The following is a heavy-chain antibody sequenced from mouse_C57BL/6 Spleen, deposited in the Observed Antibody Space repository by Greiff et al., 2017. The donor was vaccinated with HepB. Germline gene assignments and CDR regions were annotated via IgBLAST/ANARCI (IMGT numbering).Heavy chain of an antibody. CDR1: GYTFTDYY. Sequence: EVQLQQSGPELVKPGASVKISCKASGYTFTDYYMNWVKQSHGKSLEWIGDINPNNGGTSYNQKFKGKAKLTVDKSSSTAYMELRSLTSEDSAVYYCARGGYAFAYWGQGTLVTVSA. J-gene: IGHJ3*01. V-gene: IGHV1-26*01. CDR2: INPNNGGT. CDR3: ARGGYAFAY. D-gene: IGHD2-2*01.